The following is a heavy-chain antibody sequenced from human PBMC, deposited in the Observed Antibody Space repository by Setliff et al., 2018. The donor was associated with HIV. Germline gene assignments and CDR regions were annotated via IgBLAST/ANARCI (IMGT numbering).Heavy chain of an antibody. CDR1: GYSLSTYA. J-gene: IGHJ4*02. CDR2: IDSNNGNR. CDR3: VRGYDVLIGSPDS. V-gene: IGHV1-18*01. Sequence: ASVKVSCKASGYSLSTYAISWVRQAPGQGLEWMGWIDSNNGNRNFAQKFRGRVTMTTDISTNTAYMEVRSLSFDDTAFYYCVRGYDVLIGSPDSWGQGTLVTVSS. D-gene: IGHD3-9*01.